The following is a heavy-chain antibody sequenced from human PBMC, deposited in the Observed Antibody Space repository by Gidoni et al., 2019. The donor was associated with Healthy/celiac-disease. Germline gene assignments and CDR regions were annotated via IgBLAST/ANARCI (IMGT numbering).Heavy chain of an antibody. CDR1: GFTFSSYA. J-gene: IGHJ4*02. CDR2: ISGSCGST. Sequence: EVQLLESGGGLVQPGGSLRLSCAASGFTFSSYAMSWVRQAPGKGLEWVSAISGSCGSTYYADSVKGRFTISRDNSKNTLYLQMNSLRAEDTAVYYCAKVRYYYDSSGYFDYWGQGTLVTVSS. D-gene: IGHD3-22*01. CDR3: AKVRYYYDSSGYFDY. V-gene: IGHV3-23*01.